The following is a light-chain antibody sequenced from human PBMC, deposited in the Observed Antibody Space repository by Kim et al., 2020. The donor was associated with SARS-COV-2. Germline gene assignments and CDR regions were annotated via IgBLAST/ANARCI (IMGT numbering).Light chain of an antibody. Sequence: GQSVTISCTGTSSDVGGYNFVSWYQQHPGKAPKLVIYEVTKRPSGVPDRFSGSKSGNTASLTVSGLQSEDEAYYYCNSYAGNNHWVFGGGTKLTVL. CDR2: EVT. V-gene: IGLV2-8*01. J-gene: IGLJ3*02. CDR3: NSYAGNNHWV. CDR1: SSDVGGYNF.